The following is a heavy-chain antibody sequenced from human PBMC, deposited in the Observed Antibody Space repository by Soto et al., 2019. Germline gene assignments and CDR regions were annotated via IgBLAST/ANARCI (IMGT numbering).Heavy chain of an antibody. CDR2: IDHSGST. CDR1: GGSFSGYY. Sequence: QVQLEQWGAGLLKPSETLSLTCAVYGGSFSGYYWSWIRQPPGKGLEWIGEIDHSGSTNYNPSLKSRLTISVDTSKNQFSLKLSSVTAADTAVYYCAKVKSAAEAGTVYYYGLDVWGQGTTVTVSS. D-gene: IGHD6-19*01. CDR3: AKVKSAAEAGTVYYYGLDV. V-gene: IGHV4-34*01. J-gene: IGHJ6*02.